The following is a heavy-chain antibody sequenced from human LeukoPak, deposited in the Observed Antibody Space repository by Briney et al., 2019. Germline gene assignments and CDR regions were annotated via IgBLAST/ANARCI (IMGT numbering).Heavy chain of an antibody. Sequence: GGSLRLSCAASGFTFSSYWMHWVRQAPGKGLVWVSRINSDGSSTSYADSVKGRFTISRDNAKNTLYLQMNSLRAEDTAVYYCARVGYYYGSGSYSGPYWYFDLWGRGTLVTVSS. J-gene: IGHJ2*01. CDR1: GFTFSSYW. V-gene: IGHV3-74*01. D-gene: IGHD3-10*01. CDR2: INSDGSST. CDR3: ARVGYYYGSGSYSGPYWYFDL.